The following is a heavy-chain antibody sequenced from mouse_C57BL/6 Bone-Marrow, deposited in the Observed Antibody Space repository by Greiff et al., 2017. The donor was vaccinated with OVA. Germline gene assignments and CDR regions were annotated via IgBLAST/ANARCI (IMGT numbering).Heavy chain of an antibody. J-gene: IGHJ1*03. CDR1: GYTFTSYT. CDR3: ARWEDYGYDGWYFDD. Sequence: QVQLQQSGAELARPGASVKMSCKASGYTFTSYTMHWVKQRPGQGLEWIGYINPSSGYTKYNQKFKDKATLTADKSSSTAYMQLSSLTSEDSAVYDCARWEDYGYDGWYFDDWGTGTTVTVSS. V-gene: IGHV1-4*01. D-gene: IGHD2-2*01. CDR2: INPSSGYT.